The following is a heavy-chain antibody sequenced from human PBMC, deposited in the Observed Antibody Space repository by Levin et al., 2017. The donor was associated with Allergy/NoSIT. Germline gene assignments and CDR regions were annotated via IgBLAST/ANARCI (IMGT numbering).Heavy chain of an antibody. Sequence: GGSLRLSCVVSGFTFSSYAMSWIRQTPDKGLEWISIISGNSRTIYYADSVRGRFTISRDNSKNTLYLQMNSLSAPDTALYYCVSYRDGPYIHIAYWGQGTLVTVSS. V-gene: IGHV3-23*01. CDR2: ISGNSRTI. CDR3: VSYRDGPYIHIAY. CDR1: GFTFSSYA. J-gene: IGHJ4*02. D-gene: IGHD3-16*02.